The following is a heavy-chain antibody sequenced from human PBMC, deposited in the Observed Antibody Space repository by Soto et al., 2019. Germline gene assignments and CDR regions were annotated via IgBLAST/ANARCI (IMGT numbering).Heavy chain of an antibody. J-gene: IGHJ4*02. D-gene: IGHD6-13*01. CDR1: GFTFSSYS. Sequence: EVHLVESGGGLVKPGGSLRLSCAASGFTFSSYSMNWVRQAPGKGLEWVSSISSSRSYIYYADSVKGRFTISRDNAKNSLYLQMNSLRADDTALYYCARGLWQQIYDYWGQGTLVTVSS. CDR3: ARGLWQQIYDY. V-gene: IGHV3-21*01. CDR2: ISSSRSYI.